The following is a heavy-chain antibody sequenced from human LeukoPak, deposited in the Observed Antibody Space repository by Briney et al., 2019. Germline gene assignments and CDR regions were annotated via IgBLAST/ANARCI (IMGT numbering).Heavy chain of an antibody. CDR3: ARVISEAVAGISEWWFDP. J-gene: IGHJ5*02. CDR1: AFTFSIFA. V-gene: IGHV3-64*01. CDR2: IRRNGGST. Sequence: GVSLTLACAPSAFTFSIFAMRWVRQPPGGVLGYVAAIRRNGGSTYYANSVKGRFTISRDNSKNTLYLQMGSLRAEDMAVYYCARVISEAVAGISEWWFDPWGQGTLVTVSS. D-gene: IGHD6-19*01.